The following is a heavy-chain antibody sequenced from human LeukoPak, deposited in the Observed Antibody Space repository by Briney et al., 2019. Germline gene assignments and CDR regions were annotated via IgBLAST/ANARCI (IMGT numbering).Heavy chain of an antibody. V-gene: IGHV4-34*01. CDR2: INHSGST. D-gene: IGHD1-26*01. Sequence: PSETLSLTCAVYGGSFSGYYWSWIRQPPGKGLEWIGEINHSGSTNYNPSLKSRVTISVDTSKNQFSLKLSSVTAADTAVYYCARGRIVGVVFDYWGQGTLVTVSS. J-gene: IGHJ4*02. CDR1: GGSFSGYY. CDR3: ARGRIVGVVFDY.